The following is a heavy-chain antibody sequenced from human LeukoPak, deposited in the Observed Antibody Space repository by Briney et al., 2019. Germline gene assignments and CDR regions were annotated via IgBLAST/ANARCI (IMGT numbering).Heavy chain of an antibody. CDR2: INHSGST. D-gene: IGHD6-13*01. V-gene: IGHV4-34*01. Sequence: LRLSCVASGFTFSSHNMNWVRQAPGKGLEWIGEINHSGSTNYNPSLKSRVTISVDTSKNQFSLKLSSVTAADAAVYYCARHSRGYSSSWYRFDYWGQGTLVTVSS. CDR3: ARHSRGYSSSWYRFDY. J-gene: IGHJ4*02. CDR1: GFTFSSHN.